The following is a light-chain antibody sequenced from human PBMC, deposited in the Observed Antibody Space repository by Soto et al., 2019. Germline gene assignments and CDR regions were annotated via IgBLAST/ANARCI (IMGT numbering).Light chain of an antibody. CDR3: SSYAGSNNMVV. CDR1: SSDVGGYNY. V-gene: IGLV2-8*01. J-gene: IGLJ2*01. CDR2: EVT. Sequence: QSALTQPPSASGSPGQSVTISCTGTSSDVGGYNYVSWYQQHPGKVPKLMIYEVTKRPSGVPDRFSGSKSGNTASLTVSGLQAEGEADYYCSSYAGSNNMVVFGGGTKVTVL.